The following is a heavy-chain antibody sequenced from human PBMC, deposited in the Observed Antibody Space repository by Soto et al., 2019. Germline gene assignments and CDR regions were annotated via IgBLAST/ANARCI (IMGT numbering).Heavy chain of an antibody. CDR2: IGSDGDT. V-gene: IGHV3-13*01. CDR3: ARGNGKNYGPAMGDGFDI. J-gene: IGHJ3*02. D-gene: IGHD3-10*01. Sequence: PGGSLRLSXVVSGFTFSHYDMYWVRQVSGKGLEWVSGIGSDGDTYYAASVKGRFTVSRENDKNSLYLQMRGLRPGDTAVYYCARGNGKNYGPAMGDGFDIWGQGTTVTVSS. CDR1: GFTFSHYD.